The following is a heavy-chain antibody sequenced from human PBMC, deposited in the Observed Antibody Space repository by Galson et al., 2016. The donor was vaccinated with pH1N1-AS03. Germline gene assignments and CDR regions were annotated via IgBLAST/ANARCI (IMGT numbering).Heavy chain of an antibody. D-gene: IGHD2-15*01. V-gene: IGHV1-2*02. J-gene: IGHJ4*01. CDR3: ARDFHSSNV. Sequence: SVKVSCKASGYTFSDYYMHWVRQAPGQGLEWMGWINPSSGGTKSGQKFQGRVNMTTDTSISTAYMEVTGLRGDDTAVYYCARDFHSSNVWGQGTLVTVSS. CDR1: GYTFSDYY. CDR2: INPSSGGT.